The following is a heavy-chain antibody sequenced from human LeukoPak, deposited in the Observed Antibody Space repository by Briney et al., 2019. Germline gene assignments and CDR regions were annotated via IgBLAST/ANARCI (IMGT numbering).Heavy chain of an antibody. V-gene: IGHV3-30-3*01. CDR2: ISYDGSNK. J-gene: IGHJ4*02. D-gene: IGHD2-8*01. CDR3: ARDSPYCTNGVCYSEVFDY. CDR1: GFTFSSYA. Sequence: PGRSLRLSCAASGFTFSSYAMHGVRQAPGKGLEWVAVISYDGSNKYYADSVKGRFTISRDNSKNTLYLQMNSLRAEDTAVYYCARDSPYCTNGVCYSEVFDYWGQGTLVTVSS.